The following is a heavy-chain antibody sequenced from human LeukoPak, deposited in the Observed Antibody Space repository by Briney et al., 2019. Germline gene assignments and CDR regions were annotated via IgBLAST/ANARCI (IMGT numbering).Heavy chain of an antibody. D-gene: IGHD1-26*01. CDR2: ISSSSSTI. Sequence: PGGSLRLSCAASGFTFSSYSMNWVRQAPGKGLEWVSYISSSSSTIYYADSVKGRFTISRDNAKNSLYLQMNSLRAEDTAVYYCASTGIVGASRAFDIWGQGTMVTVSS. J-gene: IGHJ3*02. CDR1: GFTFSSYS. CDR3: ASTGIVGASRAFDI. V-gene: IGHV3-48*01.